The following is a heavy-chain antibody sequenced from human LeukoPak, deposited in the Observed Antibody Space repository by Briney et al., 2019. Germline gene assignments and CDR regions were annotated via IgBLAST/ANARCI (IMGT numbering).Heavy chain of an antibody. D-gene: IGHD6-13*01. CDR2: IYYSGST. CDR3: ARKLQSPSSWFQSAGGGIRFDP. V-gene: IGHV4-39*07. CDR1: GGSISSSAYS. J-gene: IGHJ5*02. Sequence: SETLSLTCTVSGGSISSSAYSWGWIRQPPGKGLEWIGNIYYSGSTNYNPSLKSRVTISVDTSKNQFSLKLSSVTAADTAVYYCARKLQSPSSWFQSAGGGIRFDPWGQGTLVTVSS.